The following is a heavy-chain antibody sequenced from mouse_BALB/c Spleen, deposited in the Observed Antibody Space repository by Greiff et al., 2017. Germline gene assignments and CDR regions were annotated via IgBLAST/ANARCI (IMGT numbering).Heavy chain of an antibody. CDR2: ISSGGST. Sequence: EVNVVESGGGLVKPGGSLKLSCAASGFTFSSYAMSWVRQTPEKRLEWVASISSGGSTYYPDSVKGRFTISRDNARNILYLQMSSLRSEDTAMYYCARGGDDYFDYWGQGTTLTVSS. V-gene: IGHV5-6-5*01. CDR3: ARGGDDYFDY. D-gene: IGHD3-3*01. CDR1: GFTFSSYA. J-gene: IGHJ2*01.